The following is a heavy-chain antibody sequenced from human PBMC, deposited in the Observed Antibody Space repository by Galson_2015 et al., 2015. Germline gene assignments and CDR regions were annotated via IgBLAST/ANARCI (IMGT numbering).Heavy chain of an antibody. CDR1: GYTFTSYY. Sequence: SVKVSCKASGYTFTSYYMHWVRQAPGQGLEWMGIINPSGGSTSYAQKFQGRVTMTRDTSTSTVYMELSSLRSEDTAVYYCARPITMVGRGYYYGMDVWGQRTTVTVSS. CDR3: ARPITMVGRGYYYGMDV. D-gene: IGHD3-10*01. J-gene: IGHJ6*02. CDR2: INPSGGST. V-gene: IGHV1-46*01.